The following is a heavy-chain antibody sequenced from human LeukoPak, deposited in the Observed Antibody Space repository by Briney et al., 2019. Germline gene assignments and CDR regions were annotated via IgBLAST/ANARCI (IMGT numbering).Heavy chain of an antibody. V-gene: IGHV4-39*07. CDR1: GGSISSSSYY. D-gene: IGHD4-17*01. Sequence: PSETLSLTCTVSGGSISSSSYYWGWIRQPPGKGLEWIGSIYYSGSTYYNPSLKSRVTISVDTSKNQFSLKLSSVTAADTAVYYCARGGAGASTVTTIKGYWYFDLWGRGTLVTVSS. CDR3: ARGGAGASTVTTIKGYWYFDL. CDR2: IYYSGST. J-gene: IGHJ2*01.